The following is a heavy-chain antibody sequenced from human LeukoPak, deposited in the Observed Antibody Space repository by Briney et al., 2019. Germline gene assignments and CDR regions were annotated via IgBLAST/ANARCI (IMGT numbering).Heavy chain of an antibody. CDR2: VYNSGST. CDR3: ARLSSGLDY. V-gene: IGHV4-61*02. CDR1: GGSISSDSYY. Sequence: PSQTLSLTCTVSGGSISSDSYYWSWIRQSADKGVEWIARVYNSGSTNYNPSLRSRATISVDTSNNQFSLRLASVTAADTAVYYCARLSSGLDYWGQGTLVTVSS. D-gene: IGHD3-22*01. J-gene: IGHJ4*02.